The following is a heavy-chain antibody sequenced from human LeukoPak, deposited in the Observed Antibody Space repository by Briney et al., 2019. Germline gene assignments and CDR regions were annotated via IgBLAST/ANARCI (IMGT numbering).Heavy chain of an antibody. J-gene: IGHJ4*02. CDR2: ISGSGGST. CDR3: AKDLRSTLWLPY. Sequence: GGTLRLSCAASGFAFSSYGMSWVRQAPGKGLEWVSAISGSGGSTYYADSVKGRFTISRDNSKNTLYLQMNSLRAEDTAVYYCAKDLRSTLWLPYWGQGTLVTVSS. D-gene: IGHD3-10*01. CDR1: GFAFSSYG. V-gene: IGHV3-23*01.